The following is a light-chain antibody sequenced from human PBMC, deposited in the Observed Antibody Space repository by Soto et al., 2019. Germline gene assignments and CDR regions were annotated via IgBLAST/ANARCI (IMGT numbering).Light chain of an antibody. CDR1: QSVSSW. J-gene: IGKJ3*01. CDR2: KAS. CDR3: QQYDSYSLT. V-gene: IGKV1-5*03. Sequence: DVQMTQSPSTLSASVGDTITIICRASQSVSSWVAWYQQKPGKAPKLLIYKASSLESGIPSRFSGSGSGTEFPLTITSLQPDDFATYYCQQYDSYSLTFGPGTTVDIK.